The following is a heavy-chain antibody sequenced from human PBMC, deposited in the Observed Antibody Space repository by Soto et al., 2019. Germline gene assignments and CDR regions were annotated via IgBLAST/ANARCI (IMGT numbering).Heavy chain of an antibody. CDR2: ISDDGSNK. V-gene: IGHV3-30*18. D-gene: IGHD3-3*01. J-gene: IGHJ6*02. Sequence: LRLSCAASGFTFSNYGMHWVRQAPGKGLEWVAFISDDGSNKYYADPMKGRFTMSRDNSKSTLYLQMNSLRVEDTAVYYCTKRRNVLRFLEWSSGMEVWGQGTTVTVSS. CDR1: GFTFSNYG. CDR3: TKRRNVLRFLEWSSGMEV.